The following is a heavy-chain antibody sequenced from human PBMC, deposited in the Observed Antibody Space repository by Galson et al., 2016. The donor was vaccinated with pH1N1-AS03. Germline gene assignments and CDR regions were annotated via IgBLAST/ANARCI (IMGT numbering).Heavy chain of an antibody. D-gene: IGHD4-17*01. CDR1: GFTFSRHA. CDR3: ARDHANYGDFSFDY. Sequence: SLRLSCAGSGFTFSRHAMNWVRQAPGKGLEWVSSISTSSSYIYYADSVKGRVTISRDNARNSLYLQLNSLRVEDTAVYYCARDHANYGDFSFDYWGQGLMVTGSS. J-gene: IGHJ3*01. V-gene: IGHV3-21*01. CDR2: ISTSSSYI.